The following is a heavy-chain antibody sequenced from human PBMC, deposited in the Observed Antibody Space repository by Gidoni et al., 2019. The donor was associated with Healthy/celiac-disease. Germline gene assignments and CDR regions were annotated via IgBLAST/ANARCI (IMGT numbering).Heavy chain of an antibody. V-gene: IGHV3-30*01. D-gene: IGHD3-3*01. CDR2: ISYDGSNK. CDR1: AFTFTSSA. J-gene: IGHJ4*02. CDR3: ARVGGFNDCWRGYSHYCDY. Sequence: VQLVESRGGVFQPGRSLRLSCPPPAFTFTSSAMHGVSQGPGKGLEWVAVISYDGSNKDYADSVKGRFNISRDKSKNTLYLKMNSLRAEDTAVYYCARVGGFNDCWRGYSHYCDYWGQGTLVTVAA.